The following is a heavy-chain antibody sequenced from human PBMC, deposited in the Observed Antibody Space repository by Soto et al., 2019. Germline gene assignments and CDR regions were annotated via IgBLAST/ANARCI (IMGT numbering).Heavy chain of an antibody. Sequence: QVQLVESGGGVVQPGGSLSLSCAPSGFIFSSYGMHWVRQAPGKGLEWVAVIRYDGSNKYYADSVKGRFTISRDNSKNTLYLEMNSLRVEDTAFYYCARVKQGRGGYDSPFDYWCQGTLVTVSS. J-gene: IGHJ4*02. V-gene: IGHV3-33*01. D-gene: IGHD5-12*01. CDR2: IRYDGSNK. CDR1: GFIFSSYG. CDR3: ARVKQGRGGYDSPFDY.